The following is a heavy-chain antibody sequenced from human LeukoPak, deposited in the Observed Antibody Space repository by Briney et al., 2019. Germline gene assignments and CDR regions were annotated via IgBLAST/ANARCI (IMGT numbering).Heavy chain of an antibody. D-gene: IGHD3-9*01. Sequence: SETLSLTCTVSGGSISSSSYYWDWVRQPPGKGLEWIGNVYYGGNTFYNSSLESRVTISVDTSKNQFSLKLSSVTAADTAVYYCARRLRYFDWLDHWGQGTLVTVSS. CDR2: VYYGGNT. CDR1: GGSISSSSYY. CDR3: ARRLRYFDWLDH. V-gene: IGHV4-39*07. J-gene: IGHJ5*02.